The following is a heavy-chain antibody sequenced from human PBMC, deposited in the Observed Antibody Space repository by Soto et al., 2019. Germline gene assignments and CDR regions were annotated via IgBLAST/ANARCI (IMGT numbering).Heavy chain of an antibody. Sequence: GGSLRLSCAASGFTFSSYAMHWVRQAPGKGLEWVAVISYDGSNKYYADSVKGRFTISRDNSKNTLYLQMNSLRAEDTAVYYCATLPDFWSGYSIDYWGQGTLVTVSS. CDR2: ISYDGSNK. J-gene: IGHJ4*02. V-gene: IGHV3-30-3*01. D-gene: IGHD3-3*01. CDR1: GFTFSSYA. CDR3: ATLPDFWSGYSIDY.